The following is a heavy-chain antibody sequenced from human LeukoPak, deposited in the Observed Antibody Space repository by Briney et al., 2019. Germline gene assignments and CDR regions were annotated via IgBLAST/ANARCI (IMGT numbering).Heavy chain of an antibody. V-gene: IGHV3-23*01. J-gene: IGHJ6*04. CDR3: AELGITMIGGV. CDR1: RFTLSSYA. CDR2: ISGGGFTT. D-gene: IGHD3-10*02. Sequence: GGTLSPSCAASRFTLSSYAMTGVREAPGEGLERVLAISGGGFTTYYAASVKGRSTIYRDNAKNSLYLQMNSLRAEDTAVYYCAELGITMIGGVWGKGTTVTISS.